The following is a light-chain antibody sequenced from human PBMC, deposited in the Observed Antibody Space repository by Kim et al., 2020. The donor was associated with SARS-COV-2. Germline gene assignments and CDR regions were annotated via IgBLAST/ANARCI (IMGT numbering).Light chain of an antibody. V-gene: IGKV1-5*03. CDR2: LAS. Sequence: SASVVDRVPLACRAGPTLSTLLAWYPQTPGEAPDLLIYLASTLESGVPSRFIGSGSGTEFTLTLDSLQPDDFATYYCELYSRFPYTFGQGTKVEI. CDR1: PTLSTL. J-gene: IGKJ2*01. CDR3: ELYSRFPYT.